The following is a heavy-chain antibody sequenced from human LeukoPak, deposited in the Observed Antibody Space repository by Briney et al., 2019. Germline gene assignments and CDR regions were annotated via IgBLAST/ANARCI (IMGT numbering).Heavy chain of an antibody. D-gene: IGHD5-24*01. CDR3: ARVDGDGYNIPDY. CDR1: GGSFSGYC. J-gene: IGHJ4*02. CDR2: INHSGST. V-gene: IGHV4-34*01. Sequence: SETLSLTCTVYGGSFSGYCWSWIRQPPGKGLEWIGEINHSGSTNYNPSLKTRVTISVDTSKNQFSLKLSSVTAADTAVYYCARVDGDGYNIPDYWGQGTLVTVSS.